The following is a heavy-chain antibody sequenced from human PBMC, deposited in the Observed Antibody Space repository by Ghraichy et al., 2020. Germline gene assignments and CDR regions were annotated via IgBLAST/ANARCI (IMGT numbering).Heavy chain of an antibody. J-gene: IGHJ4*02. V-gene: IGHV1-69*13. D-gene: IGHD5-18*01. CDR2: IIPIFGTA. Sequence: SVKVSCKASGGTFSSYAISWVRQAPGQGLEWMGGIIPIFGTANYAQKFQGRVTITADESTSTAYMELSSLRSEDTAVYYCAREGRIQLWTYYFDYWGQGTLVTVSS. CDR1: GGTFSSYA. CDR3: AREGRIQLWTYYFDY.